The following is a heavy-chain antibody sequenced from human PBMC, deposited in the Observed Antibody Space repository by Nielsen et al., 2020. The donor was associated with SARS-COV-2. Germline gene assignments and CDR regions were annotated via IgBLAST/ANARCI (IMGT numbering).Heavy chain of an antibody. D-gene: IGHD3-9*01. V-gene: IGHV1-58*01. CDR3: ARAGPSQATEDPYDILTGPRNYYGMDV. CDR2: IVVGSGNT. Sequence: WVRQAPGQRLEWIGWIVVGSGNTNYAQKFQERVTITRDMSTSTAYMELSSLRSEDTAVYYCARAGPSQATEDPYDILTGPRNYYGMDVWGQGTTVTVSS. J-gene: IGHJ6*02.